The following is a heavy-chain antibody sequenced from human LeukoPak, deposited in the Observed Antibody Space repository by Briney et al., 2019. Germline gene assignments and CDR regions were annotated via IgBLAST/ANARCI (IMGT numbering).Heavy chain of an antibody. CDR1: GYSFSTFG. D-gene: IGHD1-26*01. CDR2: ISPYDDST. CDR3: AKVDPPTAVGAPGDAFDL. Sequence: GASVKVSCKASGYSFSTFGITWVRQAPGQGLEWMGWISPYDDSTAYGQKFEGRVTMTRDTSTNTAYMELRSLTSDDTALYYCAKVDPPTAVGAPGDAFDLWGQGTMVIVSS. V-gene: IGHV1-18*01. J-gene: IGHJ3*01.